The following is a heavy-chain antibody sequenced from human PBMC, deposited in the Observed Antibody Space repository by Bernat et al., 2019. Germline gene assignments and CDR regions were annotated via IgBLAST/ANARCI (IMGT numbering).Heavy chain of an antibody. D-gene: IGHD6-19*01. CDR1: GFTFSGYA. J-gene: IGHJ4*02. Sequence: EVQLLESGGGLVQPGGSLRLSCAASGFTFSGYAMSWVRQAPGKGLEWVSAISGSGGSTYYADSVKGRFTISRDNSKNTLYLQMNSLRAEDTAVYYCAKSYLGSVAGTGWGQGTLSPSPQ. CDR2: ISGSGGST. V-gene: IGHV3-23*01. CDR3: AKSYLGSVAGTG.